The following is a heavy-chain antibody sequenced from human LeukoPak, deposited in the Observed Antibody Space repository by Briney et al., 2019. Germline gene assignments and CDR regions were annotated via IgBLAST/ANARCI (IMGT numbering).Heavy chain of an antibody. D-gene: IGHD2-2*01. Sequence: SETLSLTCTVSGGSISSGDYYWSWIRQPPGKGLEWIGYIYYSGSTYYNPSLKSRVTISVDTSKNQFSLKLSSVTAADTAVYYCARDATVAYCSSTSCNPHDAFDIWGQGTMVTVSS. V-gene: IGHV4-30-4*08. CDR2: IYYSGST. CDR1: GGSISSGDYY. CDR3: ARDATVAYCSSTSCNPHDAFDI. J-gene: IGHJ3*02.